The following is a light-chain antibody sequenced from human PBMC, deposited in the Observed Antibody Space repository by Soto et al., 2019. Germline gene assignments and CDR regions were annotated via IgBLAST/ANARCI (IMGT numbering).Light chain of an antibody. Sequence: EIVLTQSPGTLSLSPGERAPLSCLASQSVSSSYLAWYQQKPGQAPRLLIYGASSRATGIPDRFSGSGSGTDFTLTISRLEPEDFAVYYCQQYGSSPTWTFGQGTKVDI. J-gene: IGKJ1*01. CDR1: QSVSSSY. CDR3: QQYGSSPTWT. CDR2: GAS. V-gene: IGKV3-20*01.